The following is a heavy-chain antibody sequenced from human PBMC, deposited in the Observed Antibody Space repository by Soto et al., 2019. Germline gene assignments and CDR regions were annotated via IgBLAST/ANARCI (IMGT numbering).Heavy chain of an antibody. CDR2: IIPIFGTA. Sequence: VASVKVSCKASGGTFSSYAISWVRQAPGQGXEWMGGIIPIFGTANYAQKFQGRVTITADESTSTAYMELSSLRSEDTAVYYCAREAGNFVVVPAAEDYYYYYGMDVWGQGTTVTVSS. D-gene: IGHD2-2*01. J-gene: IGHJ6*02. CDR1: GGTFSSYA. CDR3: AREAGNFVVVPAAEDYYYYYGMDV. V-gene: IGHV1-69*13.